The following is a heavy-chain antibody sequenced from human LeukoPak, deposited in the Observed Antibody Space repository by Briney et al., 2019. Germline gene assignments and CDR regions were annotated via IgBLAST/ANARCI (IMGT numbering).Heavy chain of an antibody. CDR1: GYSFTSYW. J-gene: IGHJ4*02. V-gene: IGHV5-51*01. CDR3: ARRPGDALLENFDY. CDR2: IYPGYSDT. Sequence: GESLKISCKGSGYSFTSYWIGWVRQMPGKGLEWLGIIYPGYSDTRYSPFFQGQVTISADKSISTAYLQWSSLKASDTAMYYCARRPGDALLENFDYWGQGTLVTVSS. D-gene: IGHD4-17*01.